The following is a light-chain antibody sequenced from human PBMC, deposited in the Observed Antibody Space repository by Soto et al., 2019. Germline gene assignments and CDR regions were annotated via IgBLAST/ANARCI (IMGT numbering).Light chain of an antibody. CDR1: QSLLHSSGSNF. Sequence: EIVMTQSPLSLPVTPGEPASISCRSSQSLLHSSGSNFLDWYLQKPGQSPQLLVYLGYNRASGVSDRFSGSGSGTDFTLKISRVEAENVGVYYCMRGLQASLSFGGGTRVEIK. CDR2: LGY. V-gene: IGKV2-28*01. J-gene: IGKJ4*01. CDR3: MRGLQASLS.